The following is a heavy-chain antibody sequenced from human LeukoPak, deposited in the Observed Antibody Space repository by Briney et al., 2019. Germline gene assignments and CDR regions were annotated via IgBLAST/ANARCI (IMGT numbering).Heavy chain of an antibody. Sequence: GASLKICCEGSGYSFNSYWIGCVHQMPGKGLEWMGIIYPGDCDSSYSPSFQGQVTISADKSISNAYLQWSSLKASDTAMYYFARSSKEDSSGYYRNWFDPWGQGTLVTVSS. D-gene: IGHD3-22*01. V-gene: IGHV5-51*07. J-gene: IGHJ5*02. CDR2: IYPGDCDS. CDR1: GYSFNSYW. CDR3: ARSSKEDSSGYYRNWFDP.